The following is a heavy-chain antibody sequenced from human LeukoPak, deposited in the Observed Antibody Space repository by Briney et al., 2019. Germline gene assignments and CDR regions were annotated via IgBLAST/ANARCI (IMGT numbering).Heavy chain of an antibody. CDR1: GFTFSSYE. CDR2: ISSSSSTI. D-gene: IGHD4-17*01. V-gene: IGHV3-48*03. CDR3: ARDDYGDYEPHFDY. J-gene: IGHJ4*02. Sequence: PGGPLRLSCAASGFTFSSYEMNWVRQAPGKGLEWVSYISSSSSTIYYADSVKGRFTISRDNAKNSLYLQMNSLRAEDTAVYYCARDDYGDYEPHFDYWGQGTLVTVSS.